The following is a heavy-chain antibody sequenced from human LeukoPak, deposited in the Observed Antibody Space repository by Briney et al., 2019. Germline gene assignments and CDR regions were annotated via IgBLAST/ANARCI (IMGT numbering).Heavy chain of an antibody. CDR1: GVSISSYY. V-gene: IGHV4-59*01. CDR2: IYYSGST. CDR3: ARADSSRARIDY. J-gene: IGHJ4*02. D-gene: IGHD3-22*01. Sequence: SETLSLTCTVSGVSISSYYCSWIRQPPGKGLEWIGYIYYSGSTNYNPSLKSRVTISVDTSKNQFSLKLSSVTASDTAVYYCARADSSRARIDYWGQGNLVTVSS.